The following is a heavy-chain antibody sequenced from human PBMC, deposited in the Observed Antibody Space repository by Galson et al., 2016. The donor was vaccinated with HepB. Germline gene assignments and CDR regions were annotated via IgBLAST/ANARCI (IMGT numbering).Heavy chain of an antibody. CDR3: ARVEWDTYYYYCSMDV. Sequence: QSGAEVKKPGESLRISCKGFGYSFNSYWINWVRQMPGKGLEWMGRVDPRDSHTNYSPSFQGHVTISADESISTAYLQLSSLKASDTAMYFCARVEWDTYYYYCSMDVWGQGTTVTVSS. J-gene: IGHJ6*03. CDR1: GYSFNSYW. V-gene: IGHV5-10-1*01. CDR2: VDPRDSHT. D-gene: IGHD1-26*01.